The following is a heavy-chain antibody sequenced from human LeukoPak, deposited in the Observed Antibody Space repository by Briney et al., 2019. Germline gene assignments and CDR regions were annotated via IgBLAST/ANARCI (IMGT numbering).Heavy chain of an antibody. J-gene: IGHJ4*02. V-gene: IGHV3-20*04. CDR3: ARTSYYCSGGSCYSDYLDY. CDR1: GFIFSSYG. CDR2: INWNGGST. D-gene: IGHD2-15*01. Sequence: GGSLRLSCAASGFIFSSYGMSWVRQAPGKGLEWVYGINWNGGSTGYADSVKGRFTISRDNAKNSLYLQMNSLRAEDTALYYCARTSYYCSGGSCYSDYLDYWGQGTLVTVSS.